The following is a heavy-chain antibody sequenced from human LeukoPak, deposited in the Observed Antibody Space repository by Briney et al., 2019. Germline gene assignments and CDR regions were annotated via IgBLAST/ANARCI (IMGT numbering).Heavy chain of an antibody. CDR1: GGSISSYY. J-gene: IGHJ4*02. Sequence: PSETLSLTCTVSGGSISSYYWSWIRQPPGKGLEWIGYIYYSGSTNYNPSLKSRVTISVDTSKNQFSLKLSSVTAADTAVYYCARVNAPSYYYDSSGYHFDYWGQGTLVTVSS. CDR3: ARVNAPSYYYDSSGYHFDY. D-gene: IGHD3-22*01. V-gene: IGHV4-59*01. CDR2: IYYSGST.